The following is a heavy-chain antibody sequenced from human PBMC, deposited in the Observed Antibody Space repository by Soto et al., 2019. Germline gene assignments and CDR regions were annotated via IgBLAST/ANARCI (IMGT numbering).Heavy chain of an antibody. J-gene: IGHJ5*02. Sequence: EVQLVESGGGLVQPGGSLRLSCAASGFTFSAYDMHWVRQPTGKGLEWVSAIGTLHDTYYPDSVKGRFTISRENAKNSLYLQMNSLATRDTGWYYWARQASYWHGGGGWFDPWGQGTLVTVSS. CDR3: ARQASYWHGGGGWFDP. D-gene: IGHD2-8*02. CDR2: IGTLHDT. V-gene: IGHV3-13*01. CDR1: GFTFSAYD.